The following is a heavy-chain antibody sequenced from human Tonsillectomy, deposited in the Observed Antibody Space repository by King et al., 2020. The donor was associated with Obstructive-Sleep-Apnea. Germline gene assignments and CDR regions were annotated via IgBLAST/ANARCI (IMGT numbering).Heavy chain of an antibody. V-gene: IGHV4-34*01. CDR3: ARGLLERLFSERFYYYGMDV. CDR2: ISHSGST. CDR1: GGSFSGYY. D-gene: IGHD1-1*01. J-gene: IGHJ6*02. Sequence: VQLQQWGAGLLKPSETLSLTCAVYGGSFSGYYWSWVRQPPGKGLEWIGEISHSGSTIYNPSLKSRVTISVDTSKNQFSLRLSSVTAADTAVYYCARGLLERLFSERFYYYGMDVWGQGTTVTVSS.